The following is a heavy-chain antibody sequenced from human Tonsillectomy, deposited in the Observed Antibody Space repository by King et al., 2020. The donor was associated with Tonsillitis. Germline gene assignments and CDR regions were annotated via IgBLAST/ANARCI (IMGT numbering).Heavy chain of an antibody. CDR3: ARVSIAAAGGFDY. D-gene: IGHD6-13*01. CDR1: GFTFSSYW. CDR2: INSDGSST. J-gene: IGHJ4*02. V-gene: IGHV3-74*01. Sequence: VQLVESGEGLVRPGGSLRLSCAASGFTFSSYWMHWVRQAPGKGLVWVSRINSDGSSTSYADSVKGRFTISRDNAKNTLYLQMNSLRAEDTAVYYCARVSIAAAGGFDYWGQGTLVTVSS.